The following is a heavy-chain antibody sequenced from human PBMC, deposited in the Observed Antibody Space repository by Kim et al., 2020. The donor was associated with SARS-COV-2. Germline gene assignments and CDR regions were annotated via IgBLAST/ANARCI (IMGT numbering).Heavy chain of an antibody. V-gene: IGHV3-33*01. CDR1: GFTFSSYG. J-gene: IGHJ3*02. Sequence: GGSLRLSCAASGFTFSSYGMHWVRQAPGKGLEWVAVIWYDGSNKYYADSVKGRFTISRDNSKNTLYLQMNSLRAEDTAVYYCATNPSLNAFDIWGQGTMVTVSS. CDR3: ATNPSLNAFDI. CDR2: IWYDGSNK.